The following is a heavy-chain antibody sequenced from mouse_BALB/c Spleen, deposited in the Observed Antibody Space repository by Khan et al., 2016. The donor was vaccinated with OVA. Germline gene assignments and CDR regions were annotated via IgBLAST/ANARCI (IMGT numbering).Heavy chain of an antibody. CDR1: GYSITRDYA. CDR3: ARVYGGDFDY. D-gene: IGHD1-1*01. CDR2: ISYSVNT. J-gene: IGHJ2*01. V-gene: IGHV3-2*02. Sequence: VQLLQSVLGPVKPPQSLSPTCTVTGYSITRDYAWTWIRQLPGNKLDWRGFISYSVNTNYNPSLKSRISITRVTTKNHFFLQLNAVTIEDITKYDCARVYGGDFDYWGQGTTLTVSS.